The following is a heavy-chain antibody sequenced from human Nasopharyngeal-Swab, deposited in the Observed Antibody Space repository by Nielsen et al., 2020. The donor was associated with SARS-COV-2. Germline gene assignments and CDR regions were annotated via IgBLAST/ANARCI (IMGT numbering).Heavy chain of an antibody. CDR3: AKDIFRATNSRAPVTTIAYYMNV. CDR1: GSTFDDYA. J-gene: IGHJ6*03. D-gene: IGHD1-26*01. V-gene: IGHV3-43*02. Sequence: GESLKISCAASGSTFDDYAMHWVRQAPGKGLEWVSLISGDGGSTYYADSVKGRFTISRDNSKNSLYLQMNSLRTEDTALYYCAKDIFRATNSRAPVTTIAYYMNVWGKGTTVTVS. CDR2: ISGDGGST.